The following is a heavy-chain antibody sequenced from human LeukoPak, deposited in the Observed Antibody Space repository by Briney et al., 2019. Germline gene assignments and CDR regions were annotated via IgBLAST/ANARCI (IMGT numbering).Heavy chain of an antibody. CDR2: IYYSGGT. CDR1: GGSISSGDYY. J-gene: IGHJ4*02. D-gene: IGHD3-16*01. V-gene: IGHV4-30-4*01. Sequence: PSETLSLTCTVSGGSISSGDYYWSWIRQPPGKGLEWIGYIYYSGGTYYNPSLKSRVTISVDTSKNQFSLKLSSVTAADTAVYYCARVLYDTDFDYWGQGTLVTVSS. CDR3: ARVLYDTDFDY.